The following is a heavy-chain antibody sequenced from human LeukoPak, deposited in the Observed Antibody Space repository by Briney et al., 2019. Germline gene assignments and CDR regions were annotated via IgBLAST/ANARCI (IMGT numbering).Heavy chain of an antibody. CDR1: GFTFSSYA. J-gene: IGHJ4*02. CDR3: AREGNSGYYPY. V-gene: IGHV3-23*01. CDR2: ISGSGGST. D-gene: IGHD3-22*01. Sequence: PGGSLRLSCAASGFTFSSYAMSWVRQAPGKGLEWVSAISGSGGSTYYADPVKGRFTISRDNSKNTLYLQMSSLRAEDTAMYYCAREGNSGYYPYWGQGILVTVSS.